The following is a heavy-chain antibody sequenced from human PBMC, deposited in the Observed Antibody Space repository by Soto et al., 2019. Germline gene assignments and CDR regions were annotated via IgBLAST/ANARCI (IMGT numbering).Heavy chain of an antibody. Sequence: EVKLLESGGGLVQPGRSLRVSCAASGFTFSSYAMSWVRQAPGEGLEWVSAISGSGGTTYYADSVKGRFTISRDNSKNTVSLQMNSLRAEDTAVYYCAKFFAETGGSSGWPWSFHYWGQGTLVTVSS. CDR2: ISGSGGTT. D-gene: IGHD6-25*01. CDR3: AKFFAETGGSSGWPWSFHY. CDR1: GFTFSSYA. V-gene: IGHV3-23*01. J-gene: IGHJ4*02.